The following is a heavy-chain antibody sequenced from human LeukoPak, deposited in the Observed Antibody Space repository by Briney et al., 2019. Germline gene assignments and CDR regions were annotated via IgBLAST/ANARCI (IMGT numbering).Heavy chain of an antibody. CDR1: GFTFSSYW. D-gene: IGHD3-22*01. Sequence: GGSLRLSCAASGFTFSSYWMSWVRQAPGKGLEWVANIKQDGSEKYYVDSVKGRFTISRDNAKSSLYLQMNSLRAEDTAVYYCATGAEFYDSSGYLFDYWGQGTLVTVSS. J-gene: IGHJ4*02. V-gene: IGHV3-7*01. CDR2: IKQDGSEK. CDR3: ATGAEFYDSSGYLFDY.